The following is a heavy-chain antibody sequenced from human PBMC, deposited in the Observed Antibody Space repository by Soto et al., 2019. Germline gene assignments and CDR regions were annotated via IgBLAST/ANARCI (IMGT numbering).Heavy chain of an antibody. J-gene: IGHJ4*02. Sequence: QVQLQQWGAGLLKPSETLSLTCTVFGGSLSGYYWTWIRQSPGKGLEWIGEINPNGDTNYSPSLKSRVTMSVDTSKTQFSLKLHSATPADTAVYYCARLAEENPVLGPAPIGLDYWGQGTLVTVSS. CDR3: ARLAEENPVLGPAPIGLDY. D-gene: IGHD2-2*02. CDR2: INPNGDT. CDR1: GGSLSGYY. V-gene: IGHV4-34*02.